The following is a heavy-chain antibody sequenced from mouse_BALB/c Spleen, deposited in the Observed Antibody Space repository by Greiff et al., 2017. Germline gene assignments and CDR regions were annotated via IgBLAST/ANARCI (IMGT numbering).Heavy chain of an antibody. V-gene: IGHV3-6*02. CDR2: ISYDGSN. J-gene: IGHJ1*01. CDR1: GYSITSGYY. CDR3: ARDDYNWYFDV. D-gene: IGHD2-4*01. Sequence: EVKLEESGPGLVKPSQSLSLTCSVTGYSITSGYYWNWIRQFPGNTLEWMGYISYDGSNNYNPSLKNRISITRDTSKNQFFLKLNSVTTEDTATYYCARDDYNWYFDVWGAGTTVTVSS.